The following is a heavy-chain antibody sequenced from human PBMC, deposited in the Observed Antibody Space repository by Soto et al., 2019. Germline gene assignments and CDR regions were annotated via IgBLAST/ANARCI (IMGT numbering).Heavy chain of an antibody. J-gene: IGHJ4*02. D-gene: IGHD2-15*01. CDR3: ARDPSVVAAPEWYFDY. CDR2: IKQDGSEK. CDR1: GFTLSSYW. Sequence: QSGGSLRLSCAASGFTLSSYWMSWVRQAPGKGLEWVANIKQDGSEKYYVDSVKGRFTISRDNAKNSLYLQMNSLRAEDTAVYYCARDPSVVAAPEWYFDYWGQGTLVTVSS. V-gene: IGHV3-7*01.